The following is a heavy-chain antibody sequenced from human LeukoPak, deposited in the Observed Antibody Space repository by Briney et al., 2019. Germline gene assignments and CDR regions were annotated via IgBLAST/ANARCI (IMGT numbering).Heavy chain of an antibody. D-gene: IGHD3-22*01. Sequence: ASAKVSCKASGYTFTGYYMHWVRQAPGQGLEWMGWINPNSGGTNYAQKFQGRVTMTRDTSISTAYMELSRLRSDDTAVYYCARGRYYDRSFDYWGQGTLVTVSS. CDR2: INPNSGGT. CDR1: GYTFTGYY. J-gene: IGHJ4*02. CDR3: ARGRYYDRSFDY. V-gene: IGHV1-2*02.